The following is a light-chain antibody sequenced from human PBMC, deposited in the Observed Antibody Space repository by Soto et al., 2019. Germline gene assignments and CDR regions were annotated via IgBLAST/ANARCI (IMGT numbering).Light chain of an antibody. Sequence: QSALTQPASVSGSPGQSITISCTGTSNDVGGYNFVSWYQQLPGKAPKLIIYEVTNRPSGVSDRFSGSKSGNTASLTISGLQAEDEADYYCSSYTSSRGVFGGGTKVTV. CDR1: SNDVGGYNF. CDR3: SSYTSSRGV. J-gene: IGLJ2*01. V-gene: IGLV2-14*01. CDR2: EVT.